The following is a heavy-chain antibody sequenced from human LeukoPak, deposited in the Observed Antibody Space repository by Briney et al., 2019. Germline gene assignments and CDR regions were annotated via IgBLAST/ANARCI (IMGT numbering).Heavy chain of an antibody. D-gene: IGHD6-19*01. CDR3: AISVAGQRGYFDY. V-gene: IGHV3-7*01. Sequence: GGSLRLSCAASGFTLSSYWMSWVRQAPGKGLEWVANIKQDGSEKYYVDSVKGRFTISRDNAKNPLYLQMNSLRAEDTAVYYCAISVAGQRGYFDYWGQGTLVTVSS. CDR2: IKQDGSEK. CDR1: GFTLSSYW. J-gene: IGHJ4*02.